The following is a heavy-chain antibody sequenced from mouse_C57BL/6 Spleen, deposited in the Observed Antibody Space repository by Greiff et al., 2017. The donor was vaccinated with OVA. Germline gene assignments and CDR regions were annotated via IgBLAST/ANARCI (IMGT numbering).Heavy chain of an antibody. CDR2: INPSTGGT. V-gene: IGHV1-42*01. CDR3: ARWYDGYSDY. CDR1: GYSFTGYY. D-gene: IGHD2-3*01. Sequence: VQLQQSGPELVKPGASVKISCKASGYSFTGYYMNWVKQSPEKSLEWIGEINPSTGGTTYNQKFKAKATLTVDKSSSTAYMQLKSLTSEDSAVYYCARWYDGYSDYWGQGTTLTVSS. J-gene: IGHJ2*01.